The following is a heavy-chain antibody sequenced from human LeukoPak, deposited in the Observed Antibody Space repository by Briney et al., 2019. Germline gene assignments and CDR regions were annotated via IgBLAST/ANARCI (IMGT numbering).Heavy chain of an antibody. D-gene: IGHD1-26*01. J-gene: IGHJ4*02. Sequence: PGGSLRLSCAASGLTFNDYWMHWVRQAPGKGLVWVSRINIDGSSISYADSVKGRFTISRDNAKKTLYLQINNLRAEDTAVYYCARVSVVGAQAFDHWGQGTLVTVSS. CDR3: ARVSVVGAQAFDH. CDR1: GLTFNDYW. CDR2: INIDGSSI. V-gene: IGHV3-74*01.